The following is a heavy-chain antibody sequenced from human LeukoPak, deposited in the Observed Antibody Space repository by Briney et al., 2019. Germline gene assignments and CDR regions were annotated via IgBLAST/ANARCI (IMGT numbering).Heavy chain of an antibody. CDR1: GFTFSNYW. D-gene: IGHD1-14*01. J-gene: IGHJ6*02. Sequence: GGSLRLSCAASGFTFSNYWMHWVRQAPGKGLVWVSRINGDRSTTSYADSVKGRFTISRDNAKNTLYLQMTSLTTEDTAVYYCARNHEYYFGMDVWGQRTTVTVSS. CDR2: INGDRSTT. V-gene: IGHV3-74*01. CDR3: ARNHEYYFGMDV.